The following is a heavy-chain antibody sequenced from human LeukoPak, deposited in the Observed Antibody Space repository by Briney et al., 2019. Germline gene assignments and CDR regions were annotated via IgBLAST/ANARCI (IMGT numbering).Heavy chain of an antibody. CDR1: GGSFSGYY. V-gene: IGHV4-34*01. D-gene: IGHD5-24*01. J-gene: IGHJ4*02. Sequence: SQTLSLTCAVYGGSFSGYYWTWVRHPPARGLEWIGEINHSGSTNYNPSLKSRVTISVDTSKSQFSLKLNSVTAADTAMYYCARGRDPYWGQGTLVTVSS. CDR3: ARGRDPY. CDR2: INHSGST.